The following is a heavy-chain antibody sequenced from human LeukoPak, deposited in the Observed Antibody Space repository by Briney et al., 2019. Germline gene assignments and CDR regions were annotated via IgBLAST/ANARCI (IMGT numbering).Heavy chain of an antibody. J-gene: IGHJ6*03. Sequence: GESLKISCAASGFTFSSYGMHWVRQAPGKGLEWVAVIWYDGSNKYYADSVKGRFTISRDNSKNTLYLQMNSLRAEDTAVYYCAKSQQATTFVVGYMDVWGKGTTVTVSS. CDR1: GFTFSSYG. D-gene: IGHD2-21*01. CDR3: AKSQQATTFVVGYMDV. V-gene: IGHV3-33*06. CDR2: IWYDGSNK.